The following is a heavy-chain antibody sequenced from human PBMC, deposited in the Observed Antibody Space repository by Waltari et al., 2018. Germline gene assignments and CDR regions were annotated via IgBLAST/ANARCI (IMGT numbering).Heavy chain of an antibody. J-gene: IGHJ4*02. CDR2: IYHSGST. CDR1: GSSIGSINW. CDR3: ARDLGSGYDLGDY. V-gene: IGHV4-4*02. D-gene: IGHD5-12*01. Sequence: QVQLQDSGPGLVKPSGTLSLTCAIPGSSIGSINWWSWVRQPPGKGLEWIGEIYHSGSTNYNPSLKSRVTISVDKSKNQFSLKLSSVTAADTAVYYCARDLGSGYDLGDYWGQGTLVTVSS.